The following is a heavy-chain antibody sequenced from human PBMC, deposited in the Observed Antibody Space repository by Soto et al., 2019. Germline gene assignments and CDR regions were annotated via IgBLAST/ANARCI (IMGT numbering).Heavy chain of an antibody. CDR3: ASFPYYSDIRGYYHRDY. CDR2: IYHSGRT. D-gene: IGHD3-22*01. CDR1: GGSISSGCYS. V-gene: IGHV4-30-2*01. J-gene: IGHJ4*02. Sequence: QLQLQASGSGLVKPSQTLSLTGAVSGGSISSGCYSWSWIRQPPGQDLERIGYIYHSGRTYYNPSLKSRVTISVDRSQNQFSLQLSSVSAADTAGYYCASFPYYSDIRGYYHRDYWGQGTLVTVSS.